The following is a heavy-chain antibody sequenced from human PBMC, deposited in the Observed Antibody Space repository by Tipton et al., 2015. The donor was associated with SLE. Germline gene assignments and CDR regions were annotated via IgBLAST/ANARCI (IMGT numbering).Heavy chain of an antibody. D-gene: IGHD6-6*01. J-gene: IGHJ6*03. CDR1: GGSISSYY. CDR3: ARSRYSSSSYFYYYMDV. CDR2: IYYSGSA. V-gene: IGHV4-59*01. Sequence: LRLSCTVSGGSISSYYWSWIRQPPGKGLEWIGYIYYSGSANYNPSLKSRVTISVDTSKNQFSLKLSSVTAADTAVYYCARSRYSSSSYFYYYMDVWGKGTTVTVSS.